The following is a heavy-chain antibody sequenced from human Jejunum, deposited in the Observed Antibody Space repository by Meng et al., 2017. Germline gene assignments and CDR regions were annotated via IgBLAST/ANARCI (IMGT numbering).Heavy chain of an antibody. D-gene: IGHD3-3*01. CDR3: ARDTWIGVGQKYFYGLDV. Sequence: SETLSLTCTVSGGFINGYFWNWIRQPPGKALEWIGYIYDSGNTNYSPSLKRRATISLDASKNQFSLKLSSVTTADTAVYYCARDTWIGVGQKYFYGLDVWGQGTTVTVSS. CDR1: GGFINGYF. J-gene: IGHJ6*02. CDR2: IYDSGNT. V-gene: IGHV4-59*01.